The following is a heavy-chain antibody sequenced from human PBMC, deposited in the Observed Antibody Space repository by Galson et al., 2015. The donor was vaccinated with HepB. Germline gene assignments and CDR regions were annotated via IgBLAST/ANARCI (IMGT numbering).Heavy chain of an antibody. J-gene: IGHJ4*02. V-gene: IGHV3-15*01. D-gene: IGHD2-15*01. Sequence: SLRLSCAASGFTFSNAWMSWVRQAPGKGLEWVGRIKSKTDGGTTDYAAPVKGRFTISRDDSKNTLYLQMNSLKTEDTAVYYCTTDLVRRDVVVVALGDYWGQGTLVTVSS. CDR2: IKSKTDGGTT. CDR1: GFTFSNAW. CDR3: TTDLVRRDVVVVALGDY.